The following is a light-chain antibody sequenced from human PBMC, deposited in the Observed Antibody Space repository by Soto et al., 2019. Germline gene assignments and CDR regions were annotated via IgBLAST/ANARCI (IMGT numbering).Light chain of an antibody. J-gene: IGKJ4*01. Sequence: DIQLTQSPSFLSASVGYRVTITCRASRGISSYLAWYQQKPGKAPKLLIYAASTLQSGVPSRFSGSGSGTEFTLTISSLQPEDFATYYCQQLNSYPLTFGGGTKVEIK. CDR3: QQLNSYPLT. V-gene: IGKV1-9*01. CDR2: AAS. CDR1: RGISSY.